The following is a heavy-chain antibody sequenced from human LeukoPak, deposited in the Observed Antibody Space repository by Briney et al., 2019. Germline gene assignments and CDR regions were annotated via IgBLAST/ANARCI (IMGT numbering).Heavy chain of an antibody. D-gene: IGHD3-10*01. CDR3: AKEHGSGSYFDY. CDR1: EFTFSNYG. Sequence: GGSLRLSCAASEFTFSNYGMHWVRQAPAKGLEWVAFIQYDGSNKYYGNSVKGRFTISRDTSKNTLYLQMNSLRAEDTAVYYCAKEHGSGSYFDYWGQGTLVTVSS. J-gene: IGHJ4*02. V-gene: IGHV3-30*02. CDR2: IQYDGSNK.